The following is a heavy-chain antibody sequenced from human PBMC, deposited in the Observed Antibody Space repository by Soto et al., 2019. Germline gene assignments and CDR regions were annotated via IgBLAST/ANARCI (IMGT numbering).Heavy chain of an antibody. Sequence: QVQLVESGGDLVKPGGSLRLSCAASGFPFSDYYMSWIRQAPGKGLEWVSSIGGSSSYTNNADSVKGRFTISRDNAKNSLYLQMNSLRAEDTAVYYCARRRPTGYYNNWGQGTLVTVSA. J-gene: IGHJ4*02. CDR3: ARRRPTGYYNN. D-gene: IGHD3-9*01. V-gene: IGHV3-11*05. CDR1: GFPFSDYY. CDR2: IGGSSSYT.